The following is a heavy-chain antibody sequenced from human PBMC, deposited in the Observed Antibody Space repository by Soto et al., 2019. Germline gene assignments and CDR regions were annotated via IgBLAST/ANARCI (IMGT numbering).Heavy chain of an antibody. J-gene: IGHJ4*02. CDR3: THRQTYCGGNCYSGFDY. V-gene: IGHV2-5*02. CDR1: GFSLSTSGVG. Sequence: QITLKESGPTLVKPTQTLTLTCTFSGFSLSTSGVGVGWIRQPPGKALEWLALIYWDDDKRYSPSLKSRLTITKDTSENQVVLTMTNMDPVDTATYYCTHRQTYCGGNCYSGFDYWGQGTLVTVSS. D-gene: IGHD2-21*02. CDR2: IYWDDDK.